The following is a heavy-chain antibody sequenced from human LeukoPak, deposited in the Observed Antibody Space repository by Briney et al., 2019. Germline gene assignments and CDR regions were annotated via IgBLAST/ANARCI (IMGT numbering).Heavy chain of an antibody. D-gene: IGHD3-10*01. Sequence: SETLSLTCTVSGGSISSYYWTWIRQPAGKGLEWIGRTHSSGNTNYNPSLKSRVTMSVDTSKNQFSLKLSSVTAADTAVYYCARAYYGSGVVNAFDIWGQGTMVTVSS. CDR3: ARAYYGSGVVNAFDI. V-gene: IGHV4-4*07. CDR1: GGSISSYY. J-gene: IGHJ3*02. CDR2: THSSGNT.